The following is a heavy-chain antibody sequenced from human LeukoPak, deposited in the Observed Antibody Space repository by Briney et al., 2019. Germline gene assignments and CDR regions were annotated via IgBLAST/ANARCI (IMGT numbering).Heavy chain of an antibody. J-gene: IGHJ4*02. Sequence: ASVKVSCKASGGTFSSYAISWVRQAPGQGLEWMGWINPNSGGTNYAQKFQGRVTMTRDTSISTAYMELSRLRSDDTAVYYCASGGVSIDCSGGSCLPLFDYWGQGTLVTVSS. CDR3: ASGGVSIDCSGGSCLPLFDY. CDR2: INPNSGGT. D-gene: IGHD2-15*01. CDR1: GGTFSSYA. V-gene: IGHV1-2*02.